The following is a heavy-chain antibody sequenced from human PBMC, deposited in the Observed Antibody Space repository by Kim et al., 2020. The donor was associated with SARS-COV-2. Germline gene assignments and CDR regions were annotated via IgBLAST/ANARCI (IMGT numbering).Heavy chain of an antibody. Sequence: GGSLRLSCAASGFTFSNYIMHWVRQAPGKGLEWVATISQFGDNIYYADSVKGQFTISRDNSKSTLSLQMNSLRTEDTAVYYCASEGGTNSEFEYWGQGTLVTVSS. CDR3: ASEGGTNSEFEY. CDR2: ISQFGDNI. D-gene: IGHD1-26*01. J-gene: IGHJ4*02. V-gene: IGHV3-30*01. CDR1: GFTFSNYI.